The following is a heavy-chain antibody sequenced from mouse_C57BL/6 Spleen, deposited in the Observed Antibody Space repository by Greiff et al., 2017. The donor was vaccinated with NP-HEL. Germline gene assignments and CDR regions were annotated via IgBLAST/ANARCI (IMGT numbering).Heavy chain of an antibody. Sequence: VKLVESGPGLVQPSQSLSITCTVSGFSLTSYGVHWVRQSPGKGLEWLGVIWSGGSTDYNAAFISRLSISKDNSKSQVFFKMNSLQADDTAIYYCARNPGSRYRYAMDYWGQGTSVTVSS. J-gene: IGHJ4*01. D-gene: IGHD1-1*01. CDR3: ARNPGSRYRYAMDY. V-gene: IGHV2-2*01. CDR1: GFSLTSYG. CDR2: IWSGGST.